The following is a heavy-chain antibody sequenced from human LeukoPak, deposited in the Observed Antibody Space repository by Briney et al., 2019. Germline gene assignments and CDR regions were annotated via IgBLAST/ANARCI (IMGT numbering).Heavy chain of an antibody. J-gene: IGHJ4*02. V-gene: IGHV4-38-2*02. CDR1: GDSITRGSY. CDR3: ARGERNSGNVDY. D-gene: IGHD3-10*01. Sequence: SETLSLTCTVSGDSITRGSYWGWIRQLPGKGLEWIGSMYHSGSTYYNPSLKSRVTTSVDTSKNQFSLKLSFVTAADTAVYYCARGERNSGNVDYWGQGTLVTVSS. CDR2: MYHSGST.